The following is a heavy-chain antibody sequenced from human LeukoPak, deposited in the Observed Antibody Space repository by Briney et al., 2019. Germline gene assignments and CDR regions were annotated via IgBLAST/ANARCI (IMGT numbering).Heavy chain of an antibody. D-gene: IGHD3-22*01. Sequence: ASVKVSCKASGCTFTSYGISWVRQAPGQGLEWMGWIGAYNGNTNYAQKLQGRVTMTTDTSTSTAYMGLRSLRSDDTAVYYCARALSSYYYDSSGYRFDYWGQGTLVTVSS. J-gene: IGHJ4*02. CDR1: GCTFTSYG. CDR2: IGAYNGNT. CDR3: ARALSSYYYDSSGYRFDY. V-gene: IGHV1-18*01.